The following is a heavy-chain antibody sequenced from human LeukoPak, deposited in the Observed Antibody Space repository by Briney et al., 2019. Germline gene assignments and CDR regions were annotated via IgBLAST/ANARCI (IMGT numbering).Heavy chain of an antibody. CDR1: GGSFSGYY. J-gene: IGHJ4*02. CDR3: ASLSGDVEFDY. Sequence: SETLSLTCAVYGGSFSGYYWSWIRQPPGKGLEWIGEINHSGSTNYNPSLKSRVTISVDTSKNQFSLKLSSVTAADTAVYYCASLSGDVEFDYCGQGTLVTVSS. CDR2: INHSGST. D-gene: IGHD1-26*01. V-gene: IGHV4-34*01.